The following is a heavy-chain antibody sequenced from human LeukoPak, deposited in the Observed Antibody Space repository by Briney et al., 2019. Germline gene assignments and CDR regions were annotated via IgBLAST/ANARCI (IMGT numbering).Heavy chain of an antibody. J-gene: IGHJ4*02. D-gene: IGHD3-16*02. CDR2: IYHSGSP. CDR1: GYSISSGYY. V-gene: IGHV4-38-2*01. CDR3: ARIAFGGHIVAQDY. Sequence: SETLSLTCAVSGYSISSGYYWGWIRQPPGKGLEWIGNIYHSGSPYYNPSLKSRVTISVDTSKNQFSLKVSSVTVADTAVYYCARIAFGGHIVAQDYWGQRTLVSVSS.